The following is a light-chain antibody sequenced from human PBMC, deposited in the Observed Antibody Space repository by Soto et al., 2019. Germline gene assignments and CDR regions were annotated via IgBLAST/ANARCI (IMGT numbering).Light chain of an antibody. CDR1: QSVLYSSNNKNY. CDR3: HQYGSSPHT. CDR2: DTS. J-gene: IGKJ5*01. V-gene: IGKV4-1*01. Sequence: DIVMTQSPDSLAVSLGERATINCKSSQSVLYSSNNKNYLAWYQHKPGQTPRLLIYDTSTRATGIPDRFSGSGSGTDFTLTINRLEPEDFAVYYCHQYGSSPHTFGQGTRLEI.